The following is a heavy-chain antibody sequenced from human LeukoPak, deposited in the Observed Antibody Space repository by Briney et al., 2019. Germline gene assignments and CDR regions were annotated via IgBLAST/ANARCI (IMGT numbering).Heavy chain of an antibody. J-gene: IGHJ6*03. Sequence: ASVKVSCKAFGYTFTSHVINWVRQAPGQGLEWMGWISAHSGHTNYAQSFQGRVTMTTDTPTDTVHMELRSLRFDDTAVYYCARGLVDTALITRYYYYMDVWGKGTTVTVSS. CDR1: GYTFTSHV. D-gene: IGHD5-18*01. V-gene: IGHV1-18*01. CDR2: ISAHSGHT. CDR3: ARGLVDTALITRYYYYMDV.